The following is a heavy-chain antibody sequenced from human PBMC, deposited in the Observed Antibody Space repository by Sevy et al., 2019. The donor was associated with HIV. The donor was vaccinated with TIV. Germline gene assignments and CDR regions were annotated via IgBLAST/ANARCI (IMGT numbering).Heavy chain of an antibody. CDR2: INQDGSEI. J-gene: IGHJ4*02. D-gene: IGHD3-16*01. Sequence: GGSLRLSCAASGFTFNVFWMHWVRQTPGKGLEWVANINQDGSEIYYVDSVRGRFTISRDNAKNSIYLQMNSLRAEDTAVYYCARAIAIVDAFWGQGTLVTVSS. CDR3: ARAIAIVDAF. CDR1: GFTFNVFW. V-gene: IGHV3-7*01.